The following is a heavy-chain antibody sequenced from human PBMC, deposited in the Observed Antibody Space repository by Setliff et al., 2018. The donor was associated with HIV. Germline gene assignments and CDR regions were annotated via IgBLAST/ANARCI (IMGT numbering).Heavy chain of an antibody. V-gene: IGHV3-23*01. CDR1: GFTFSSYA. Sequence: PGGSLRLSCAASGFTFSSYAMSWVRQAPGKGLEWVSAISGSGGSTYYADSVKGRFTISRDNSKNTLYLQMNSLSAEDTAVYYCAKDAYGSGSYYRYYYYYMDVWGKGTTVTVSS. CDR3: AKDAYGSGSYYRYYYYYMDV. CDR2: ISGSGGST. J-gene: IGHJ6*03. D-gene: IGHD3-10*01.